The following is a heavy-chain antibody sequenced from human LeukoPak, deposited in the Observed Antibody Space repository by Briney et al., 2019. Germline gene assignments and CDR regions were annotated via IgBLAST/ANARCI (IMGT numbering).Heavy chain of an antibody. CDR3: ARGGYSNGLLPPFDY. Sequence: GGSLRLSCAASGFTFSSYAMHWVRQAPGEGLEWLAVISYDGSNKYYADSVKGRFTISRDNSKNTLYLQMNSLRVEDTAVYYCARGGYSNGLLPPFDYWGQGTLVTVSS. D-gene: IGHD5-18*01. CDR1: GFTFSSYA. V-gene: IGHV3-30-3*01. CDR2: ISYDGSNK. J-gene: IGHJ4*02.